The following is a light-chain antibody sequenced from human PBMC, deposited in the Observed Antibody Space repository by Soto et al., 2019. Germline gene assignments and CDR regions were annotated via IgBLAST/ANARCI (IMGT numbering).Light chain of an antibody. V-gene: IGKV3-20*01. CDR3: QQYGSLIT. J-gene: IGKJ5*01. CDR1: QSVSNNY. Sequence: EIVLTQSPGTLSLSPVERATLSCRASQSVSNNYLAWYQQKPGQAPRLLIYGASNRATGIPDRFSGSGSGTDFTLTISRLEPEDFAVYYCQQYGSLITFGQGTRLEI. CDR2: GAS.